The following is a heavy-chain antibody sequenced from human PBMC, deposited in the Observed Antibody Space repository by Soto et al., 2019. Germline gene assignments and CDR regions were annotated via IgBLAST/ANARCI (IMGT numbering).Heavy chain of an antibody. Sequence: QLQLQESGPGLVKPSETLSLTCTVSGGSISSSSYYWGWIRQPPGKGLEWIGSIYYSGSTYYNPSLKSRVPVPEHTSKLQYSLNLSTVPAADTAVYYCARPGYCISTRCLSGMEVWGQGTTVTVSS. CDR1: GGSISSSSYY. J-gene: IGHJ6*02. D-gene: IGHD2-2*01. V-gene: IGHV4-39*01. CDR3: ARPGYCISTRCLSGMEV. CDR2: IYYSGST.